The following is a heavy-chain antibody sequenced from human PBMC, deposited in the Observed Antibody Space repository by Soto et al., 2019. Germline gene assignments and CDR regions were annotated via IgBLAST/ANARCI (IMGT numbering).Heavy chain of an antibody. V-gene: IGHV4-61*01. D-gene: IGHD6-6*01. J-gene: IGHJ4*02. CDR2: IYYSGST. Sequence: SETLSLTCTVSGGSVSSGSYYWSWIRQPPGKGLEWIGYIYYSGSTDYNPSLKSRVTISVDTSKNQFSLKLSSVTAADTAVYYCAREYSSSSSFDYWGQGTMVTVYS. CDR3: AREYSSSSSFDY. CDR1: GGSVSSGSYY.